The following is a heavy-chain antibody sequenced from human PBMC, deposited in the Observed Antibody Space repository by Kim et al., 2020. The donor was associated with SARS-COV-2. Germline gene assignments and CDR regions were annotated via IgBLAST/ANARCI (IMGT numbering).Heavy chain of an antibody. D-gene: IGHD1-26*01. V-gene: IGHV4-31*03. CDR2: IYYSGST. Sequence: SETLSLTCTVSGGSISSGGYYWSWIRQHPGKGLEWIGYIYYSGSTYYNPSLKSRVTISVDTSKNQFSLKLSSVTAADTAVYYCARVCVGAPRYNWFDPWGQGTLVTVSS. CDR3: ARVCVGAPRYNWFDP. CDR1: GGSISSGGYY. J-gene: IGHJ5*02.